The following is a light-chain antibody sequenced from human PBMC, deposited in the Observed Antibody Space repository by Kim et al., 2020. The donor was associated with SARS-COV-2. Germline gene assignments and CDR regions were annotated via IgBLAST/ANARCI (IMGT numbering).Light chain of an antibody. J-gene: IGLJ3*02. CDR3: NSRDSSGNHVL. CDR1: SLRGYY. V-gene: IGLV3-19*01. CDR2: GDK. Sequence: ALGHTVTIPGQVDSLRGYYASWFRQKSGQAPILVIYGDKNRPSGIPDRFSGSGSGNTASLTITGAQAEDEADYYCNSRDSSGNHVLFGGGTKLTVL.